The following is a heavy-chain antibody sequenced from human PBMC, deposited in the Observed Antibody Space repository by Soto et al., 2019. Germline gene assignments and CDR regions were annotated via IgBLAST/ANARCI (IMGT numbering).Heavy chain of an antibody. CDR3: ARGGGTILAPLT. Sequence: RDSVKVSCKASGYTFTGYFIHWVRQAPGQGLEWMGYINPNGGATKYAPRFQGRVTMTSDTSIRTAYMDLSNLTSDDTAVYYCARGGGTILAPLTWGPGTLVTVSS. V-gene: IGHV1-2*02. CDR2: INPNGGAT. CDR1: GYTFTGYF. D-gene: IGHD3-3*01. J-gene: IGHJ5*02.